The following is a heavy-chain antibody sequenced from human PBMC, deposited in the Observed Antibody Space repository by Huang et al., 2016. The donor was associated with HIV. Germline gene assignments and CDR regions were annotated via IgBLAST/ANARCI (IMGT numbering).Heavy chain of an antibody. D-gene: IGHD6-25*01. CDR3: VRDTKYRSGFYNYYYMDV. CDR1: GCDFSTHI. J-gene: IGHJ6*03. V-gene: IGHV3-48*01. Sequence: HLVESGGGSVRPGESLKLSCVATGCDFSTHIFNWVRQDPGRSLTLISHFGDNDQKVSYAHSVRDRFTISRDNARQSIYLQMRNLRTRYTAKYYCVRDTKYRSGFYNYYYMDVWGNGTAVTVSS. CDR2: FGDNDQKV.